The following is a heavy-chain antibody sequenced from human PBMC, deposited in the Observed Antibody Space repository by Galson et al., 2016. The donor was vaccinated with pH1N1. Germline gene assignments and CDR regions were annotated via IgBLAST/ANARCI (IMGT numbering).Heavy chain of an antibody. J-gene: IGHJ6*03. Sequence: SVKVSCKVSGYTFVEVSIHWVRQAPGKGLEWMGSFDPEGDETDYSQKLQGRVTMTRDISADTAYMELSSLESEDTAVYYCAGGPRCHSSSCYNYDYYYMDFWGQGSTVTVSS. V-gene: IGHV1-24*01. CDR3: AGGPRCHSSSCYNYDYYYMDF. D-gene: IGHD5-24*01. CDR1: GYTFVEVS. CDR2: FDPEGDET.